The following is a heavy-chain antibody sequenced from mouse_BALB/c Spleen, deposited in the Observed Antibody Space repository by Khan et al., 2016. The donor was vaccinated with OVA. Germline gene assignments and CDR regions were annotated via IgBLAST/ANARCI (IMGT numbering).Heavy chain of an antibody. CDR1: GYSLPSGYA. V-gene: IGHV3-2*02. D-gene: IGHD1-1*01. Sequence: EVQLVESGPGLVKPSQSLSLTCTVTGYSLPSGYAWNWLRQFPGNKLEWMGYISYSGVTSYTPSLKSRISITRDTSKNQFFLQLNSVTTEDTATYYCARGNYYGYYFNYWGQGTTLTVSS. J-gene: IGHJ2*01. CDR3: ARGNYYGYYFNY. CDR2: ISYSGVT.